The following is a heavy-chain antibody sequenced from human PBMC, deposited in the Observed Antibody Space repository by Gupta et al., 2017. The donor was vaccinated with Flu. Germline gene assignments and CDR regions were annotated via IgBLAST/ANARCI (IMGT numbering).Heavy chain of an antibody. D-gene: IGHD7-27*01. CDR3: ARHVVRGKLGIGFDY. CDR1: GGSISSYY. CDR2: IYYSGST. V-gene: IGHV4-59*08. J-gene: IGHJ4*02. Sequence: QVQLQESGPGLVKPSETLSLTCTVSGGSISSYYWSWIRQPPGKGLEWIGYIYYSGSTKYNPSRKSRVTISVDKPKNKFSLKLSSVTAADTAVYYCARHVVRGKLGIGFDYWGQGTLVTVSS.